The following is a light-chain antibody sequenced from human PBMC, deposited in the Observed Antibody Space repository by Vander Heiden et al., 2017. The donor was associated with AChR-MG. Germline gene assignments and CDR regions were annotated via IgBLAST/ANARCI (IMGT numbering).Light chain of an antibody. Sequence: QSVLTQPPSVSEAPRQRVTLSCSGSSSNIGHNAVNWYQQHPGKAPKLLIYYDDLLPSGVSDRFSGSESGTAASLAISGLQSEDEADYYCAAWDDGLNGAVFGGGTKLTVL. J-gene: IGLJ3*02. CDR3: AAWDDGLNGAV. CDR1: SSNIGHNA. V-gene: IGLV1-36*01. CDR2: YDD.